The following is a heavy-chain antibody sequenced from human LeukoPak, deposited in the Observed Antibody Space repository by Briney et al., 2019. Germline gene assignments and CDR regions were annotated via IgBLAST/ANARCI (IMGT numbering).Heavy chain of an antibody. CDR2: ISGSGGST. V-gene: IGHV3-23*01. D-gene: IGHD1-14*01. CDR1: GFTFSTYA. J-gene: IGHJ4*02. CDR3: AKDHPSGYYFDY. Sequence: GGSLRLSCAASGFTFSTYAMSWVRQAPGKGLEWVSAISGSGGSTFNADSVKGGFTISRDNSKNTLFLQMNSLRAEDTAIYYCAKDHPSGYYFDYWGQGTLVTVSS.